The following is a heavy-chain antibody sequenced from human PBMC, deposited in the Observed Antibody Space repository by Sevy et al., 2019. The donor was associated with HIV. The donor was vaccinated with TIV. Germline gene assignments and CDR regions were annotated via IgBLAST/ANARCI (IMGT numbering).Heavy chain of an antibody. Sequence: SETLSLTCAVYGGSFSGYYWSWIRQPPGKGLEWIGEINHSGSTNYNPSLKSRVTISVDTSKNQFSLKLSSVTAAETAVYYCARAVNVWGSYRYGSSPDYWGQGTLVTVSS. V-gene: IGHV4-34*01. CDR1: GGSFSGYY. D-gene: IGHD3-16*02. CDR2: INHSGST. CDR3: ARAVNVWGSYRYGSSPDY. J-gene: IGHJ4*02.